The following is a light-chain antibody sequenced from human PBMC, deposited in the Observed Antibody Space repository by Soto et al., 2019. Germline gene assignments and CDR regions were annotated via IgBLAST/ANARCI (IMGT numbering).Light chain of an antibody. CDR2: NAS. Sequence: EIVLTQSPGTLSLSPGERATLSCRASQSVTNFLAWYQQKPGQSPSLLFYNASHRATGIPARFSGSGSGTDFTLTISSLEPEDFAVYYCQQRYRWPETFGQGTKVEIK. CDR3: QQRYRWPET. J-gene: IGKJ1*01. CDR1: QSVTNF. V-gene: IGKV3-11*01.